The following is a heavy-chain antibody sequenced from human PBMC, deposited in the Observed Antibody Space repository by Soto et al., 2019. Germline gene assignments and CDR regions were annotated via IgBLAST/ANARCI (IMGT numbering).Heavy chain of an antibody. V-gene: IGHV3-21*02. D-gene: IGHD3-16*02. CDR2: ISKDSVYI. J-gene: IGHJ4*02. CDR1: GFTFSAHN. Sequence: EVQLVESGGGLVKPGGSLRLSCVASGFTFSAHNMNWVRQAPGKGLEWVSSISKDSVYIYYADSVKGRFTISRDNDKDSLFLQMDSLTSEDTAMYYCVIRSTIGPFDYWGQGILVTVSS. CDR3: VIRSTIGPFDY.